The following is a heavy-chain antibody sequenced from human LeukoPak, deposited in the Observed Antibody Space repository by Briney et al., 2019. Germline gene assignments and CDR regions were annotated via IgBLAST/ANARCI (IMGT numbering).Heavy chain of an antibody. CDR1: GYTLTELS. J-gene: IGHJ5*02. V-gene: IGHV1-24*01. CDR2: FDPEDGET. D-gene: IGHD6-19*01. Sequence: ASVKVSCKVSGYTLTELSMHWVRQAPGKGLEWMGGFDPEDGETIYAQKFQGRVTMTEDTSTDTAYMELSSLRSEDTAVYYCATAYSSGRANWFDPWGQGTLVTVSS. CDR3: ATAYSSGRANWFDP.